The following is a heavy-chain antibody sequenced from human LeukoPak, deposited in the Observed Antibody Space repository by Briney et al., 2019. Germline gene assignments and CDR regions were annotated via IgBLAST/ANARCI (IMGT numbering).Heavy chain of an antibody. D-gene: IGHD4-17*01. Sequence: GGSLRLSCAASGFTFRNYWMGWVRQAPGKGLEWVANTKPDGSAEYYADSVRGRFTTSRDNAKNSLYLQMNSLRAEDTAVYYCAREAYGRGYWGQGTLVTVSS. V-gene: IGHV3-7*01. J-gene: IGHJ4*02. CDR3: AREAYGRGY. CDR2: TKPDGSAE. CDR1: GFTFRNYW.